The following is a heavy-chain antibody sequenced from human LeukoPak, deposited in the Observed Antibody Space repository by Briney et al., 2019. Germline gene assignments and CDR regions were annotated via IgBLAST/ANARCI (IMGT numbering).Heavy chain of an antibody. CDR3: ARVGSSGYYMWWFDY. Sequence: PSETLSLTCTVSGDSISDYWWNWLRRPPGKGLEWIGHISYKGASHYNPSLKSRVALSVDTSKNQFSLQLTSVTAADSAIYFCARVGSSGYYMWWFDYWGQGTLVTVSS. D-gene: IGHD3-22*01. CDR2: ISYKGAS. J-gene: IGHJ4*02. CDR1: GDSISDYW. V-gene: IGHV4-59*01.